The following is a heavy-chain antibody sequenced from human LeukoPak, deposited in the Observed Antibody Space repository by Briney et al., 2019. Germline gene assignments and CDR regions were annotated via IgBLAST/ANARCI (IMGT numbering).Heavy chain of an antibody. CDR3: ARGVPDSSGYLFDY. CDR2: IYYSGST. Sequence: PSETLSLTCTVSGGSMSRYYWSWIRQPPGKGLEWIGYIYYSGSTNYNPSLKSRVTISVDTSKNQFSLKLSSVTAADTAVYYCARGVPDSSGYLFDYWGQGTLVTVSS. D-gene: IGHD3-22*01. J-gene: IGHJ4*02. V-gene: IGHV4-59*01. CDR1: GGSMSRYY.